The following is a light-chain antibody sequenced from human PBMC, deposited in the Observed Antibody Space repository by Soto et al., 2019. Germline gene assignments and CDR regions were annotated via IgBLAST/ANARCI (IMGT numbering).Light chain of an antibody. V-gene: IGKV1-5*03. CDR3: QRDKSYPLT. CDR1: QSIDIW. J-gene: IGKJ4*01. CDR2: KAS. Sequence: DIQMAQSPSTQSASVGDRVTITCRASQSIDIWLAWYQQKPWKAPRLLIYKASSLESGAPSRFSGSGSRTDFTLTIKGPQTDDFATYSCQRDKSYPLTFGGGTKGEIK.